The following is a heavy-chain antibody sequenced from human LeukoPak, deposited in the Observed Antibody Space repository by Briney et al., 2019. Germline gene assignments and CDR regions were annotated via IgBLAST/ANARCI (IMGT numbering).Heavy chain of an antibody. J-gene: IGHJ4*02. V-gene: IGHV3-49*04. D-gene: IGHD4-17*01. CDR1: GFTFGDYA. CDR3: TKYDYGDYFGY. Sequence: PGGSLRLSCTASGFTFGDYAMSWVRQAPGKGLEWVGFIRSKAYGGTTEYAASVKGRFTISRDDSKSIAYLQMNSLKTEDTAVYYCTKYDYGDYFGYWGQGTLVTVSS. CDR2: IRSKAYGGTT.